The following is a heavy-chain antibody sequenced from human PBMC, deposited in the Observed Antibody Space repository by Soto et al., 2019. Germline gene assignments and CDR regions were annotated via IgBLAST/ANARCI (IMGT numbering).Heavy chain of an antibody. Sequence: EVDLVESGGGLVQPGRSLRLSCAASGFSFNNYAMHWVRQVPGKGLEWVSGISSNSGSVGYADSVKGRFTISRDNGKNSLYLVMNSLTVEDSALYYCAKGVSTSWLRDGFDIWGQATMVTASS. V-gene: IGHV3-9*01. CDR2: ISSNSGSV. CDR3: AKGVSTSWLRDGFDI. D-gene: IGHD2-2*01. CDR1: GFSFNNYA. J-gene: IGHJ3*02.